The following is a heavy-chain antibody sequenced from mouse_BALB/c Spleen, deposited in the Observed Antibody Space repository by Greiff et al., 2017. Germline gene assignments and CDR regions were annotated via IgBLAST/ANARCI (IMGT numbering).Heavy chain of an antibody. D-gene: IGHD1-1*01. CDR1: GYTFTTYW. Sequence: QVQLQQSGAELAKPGASVKMSCKASGYTFTTYWMHWVKQRPGQGLEWIGYINPTTGYTEYNQKFKDKATLTADKSSSTAYMQLSSLTSEDSAVYYCARSTVVPMDYWGQGTSVTVSS. CDR2: INPTTGYT. CDR3: ARSTVVPMDY. V-gene: IGHV1-7*01. J-gene: IGHJ4*01.